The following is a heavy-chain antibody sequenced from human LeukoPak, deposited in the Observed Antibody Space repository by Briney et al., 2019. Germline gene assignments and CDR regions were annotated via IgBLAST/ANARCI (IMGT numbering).Heavy chain of an antibody. D-gene: IGHD3-10*01. CDR1: GFTFSSYW. Sequence: GGSLRLSCAASGFTFSSYWMSWVRQAPGKGLEGVANIKQDGSEKYYVDSVKGRFTISRDNAKNSLYLQMNSLRAEDTAVYYCASLLWFGDRDYWGQGTLVTVSS. V-gene: IGHV3-7*03. CDR3: ASLLWFGDRDY. J-gene: IGHJ4*02. CDR2: IKQDGSEK.